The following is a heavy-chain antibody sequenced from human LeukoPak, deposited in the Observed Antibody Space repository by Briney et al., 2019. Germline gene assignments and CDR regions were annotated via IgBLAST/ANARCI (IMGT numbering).Heavy chain of an antibody. CDR3: AREHYDILTGYNCGMDV. J-gene: IGHJ6*04. D-gene: IGHD3-9*01. CDR1: GFTFSSYA. Sequence: GGPLRLSCAASGFTFSSYAMHWVRQAPGKGLAGVAVISYDGSNKYYAHSVKGRFTISRDNSKNTLYLQMNSLRAEDTAVYYCAREHYDILTGYNCGMDVWGKGTTVTVSS. CDR2: ISYDGSNK. V-gene: IGHV3-30*04.